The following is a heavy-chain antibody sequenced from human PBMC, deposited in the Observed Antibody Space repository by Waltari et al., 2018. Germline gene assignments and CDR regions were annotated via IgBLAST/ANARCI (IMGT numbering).Heavy chain of an antibody. CDR3: ARGGVYSCYDSSLSDY. D-gene: IGHD5-12*01. CDR2: IKPSGGST. V-gene: IGHV1-46*01. Sequence: QVQLVQSGAEVKKPGASVKVSCRASGYTFTSHYMHWVRQAPGQGLEWMGIIKPSGGSTSYAQKFQGRVTMTRDTSTSTGYMELSSLRSEDTAVYYCARGGVYSCYDSSLSDYWGQGTLVTVSS. CDR1: GYTFTSHY. J-gene: IGHJ4*02.